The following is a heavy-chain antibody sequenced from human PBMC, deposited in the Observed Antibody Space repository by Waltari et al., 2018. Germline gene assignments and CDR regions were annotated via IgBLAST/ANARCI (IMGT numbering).Heavy chain of an antibody. CDR1: GFTFNIYA. Sequence: EVQLVESGGGLVQSGGSLSLSCAAFGFTFNIYAMSWVRQAPGKGLEWVSAISGSGGSTYYADSVKGRFTISRDNSKNTLYLQMNSLRAEDTAVYYCATSYYDILTGYSTPWYWGQGTLVTVSS. CDR2: ISGSGGST. J-gene: IGHJ4*02. D-gene: IGHD3-9*01. CDR3: ATSYYDILTGYSTPWY. V-gene: IGHV3-23*04.